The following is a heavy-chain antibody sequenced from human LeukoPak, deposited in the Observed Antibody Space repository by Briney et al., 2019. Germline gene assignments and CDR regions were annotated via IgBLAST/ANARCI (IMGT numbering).Heavy chain of an antibody. CDR3: ARGLGVITPENWFDP. Sequence: SETLSLTCTVSGASISSYDWSWIRQPAGKALEWIGRVYTSGETNCNPSLKSRVTMSVDTSKNQFSLKLSSVTAADTAVYYCARGLGVITPENWFDPWGQGTLVTVSP. CDR2: VYTSGET. CDR1: GASISSYD. D-gene: IGHD3-10*01. V-gene: IGHV4-4*07. J-gene: IGHJ5*02.